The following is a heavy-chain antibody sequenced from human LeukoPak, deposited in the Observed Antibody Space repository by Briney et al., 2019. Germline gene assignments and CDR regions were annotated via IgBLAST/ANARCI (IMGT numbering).Heavy chain of an antibody. CDR2: INPSGGNT. CDR3: ATTKQARRYFDY. Sequence: PGGSLSLYCAGSGFTFSSNPLSWVRQAPGKGLEWISAINPSGGNTYYADPVRGRITISRDNSKNTLYLQRNTLRAEDTAVYYCATTKQARRYFDYWGQGTLVTVSS. CDR1: GFTFSSNP. J-gene: IGHJ4*02. D-gene: IGHD1-1*01. V-gene: IGHV3-23*01.